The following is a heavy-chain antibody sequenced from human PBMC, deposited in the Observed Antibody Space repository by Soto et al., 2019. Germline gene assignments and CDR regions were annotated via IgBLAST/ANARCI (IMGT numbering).Heavy chain of an antibody. D-gene: IGHD2-8*01. Sequence: ASVKVSCKPSGYTFSSYSINWVRQAPGQGLEWMAWISTNSGNTHYAERVQGRVTVTLDKSARTAFIEMWGLTPDDTAVYFCARDNGYYDFWGQ. CDR3: ARDNGYYDF. J-gene: IGHJ4*03. V-gene: IGHV1-18*01. CDR2: ISTNSGNT. CDR1: GYTFSSYS.